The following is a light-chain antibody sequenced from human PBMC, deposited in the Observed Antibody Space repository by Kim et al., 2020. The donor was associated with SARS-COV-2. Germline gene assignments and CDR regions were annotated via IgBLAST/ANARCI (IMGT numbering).Light chain of an antibody. J-gene: IGLJ2*01. V-gene: IGLV6-57*03. CDR1: SGDSGSSY. Sequence: GKTVTISCTLSSGDSGSSYVQWYQQRPGSAPTTLLYEDDHRSSGVPDRFSGSIDSSSNSASLTISGLKTEDEADYYCQSYDGSSQVFGGGTQLTVL. CDR2: EDD. CDR3: QSYDGSSQV.